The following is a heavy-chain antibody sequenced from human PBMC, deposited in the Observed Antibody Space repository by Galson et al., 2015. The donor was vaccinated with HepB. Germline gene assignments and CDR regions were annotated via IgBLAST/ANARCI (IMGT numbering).Heavy chain of an antibody. CDR1: GFTVSSTY. CDR3: AREWRGNVRDYYGMDV. Sequence: LRLSCAASGFTVSSTYMSWVRQAPGKGLEWVSVIYNTGSTYYADSVKGRFTISRHNSKNTLYLQMNSVRPEDTAVYYCAREWRGNVRDYYGMDVWGQGTTVTVS. V-gene: IGHV3-53*04. J-gene: IGHJ6*02. CDR2: IYNTGST. D-gene: IGHD3-10*01.